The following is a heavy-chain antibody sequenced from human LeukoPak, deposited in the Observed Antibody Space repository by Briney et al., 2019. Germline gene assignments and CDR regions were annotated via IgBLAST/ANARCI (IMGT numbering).Heavy chain of an antibody. D-gene: IGHD4-17*01. J-gene: IGHJ5*02. CDR3: TKDPNGNYVGAFDP. V-gene: IGHV3-23*01. CDR2: ITGNHGAT. Sequence: GGSLRLSCAASGFTFSSFAMTWVRQAPGRGLEWVSSITGNHGATYNIDSVKGRFTISRDNSQNTLYLQMNSLRVEDTAVYYCTKDPNGNYVGAFDPWGQGTLVTVSS. CDR1: GFTFSSFA.